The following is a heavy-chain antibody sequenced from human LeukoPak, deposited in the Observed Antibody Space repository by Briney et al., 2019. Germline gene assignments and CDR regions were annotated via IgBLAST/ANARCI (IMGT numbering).Heavy chain of an antibody. V-gene: IGHV1-18*04. Sequence: ASVKVSCKASGFTFTSSGITWVRQAPGQGLEWMGWINAYNGDPKYALKFQGGISMTTDKSTSTAYMELRSLRSDDTAVYYCARSSMIRGVVITRHYWGQGTLVTVSS. J-gene: IGHJ4*02. CDR1: GFTFTSSG. CDR2: INAYNGDP. CDR3: ARSSMIRGVVITRHY. D-gene: IGHD3-10*01.